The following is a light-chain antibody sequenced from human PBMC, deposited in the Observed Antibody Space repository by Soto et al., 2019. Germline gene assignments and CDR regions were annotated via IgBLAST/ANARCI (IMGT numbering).Light chain of an antibody. CDR3: QQYGSSVT. J-gene: IGKJ4*01. Sequence: EIVLTQSPDTVSLSPGERATLSCRASQSVGNSWLAWYQQKPGQAPRLLVYGASRRVAGISDSFSGSGSGTDFTHIINRLEPEDFAVYYCQQYGSSVTFGGGTKVEIK. V-gene: IGKV3-20*01. CDR2: GAS. CDR1: QSVGNSW.